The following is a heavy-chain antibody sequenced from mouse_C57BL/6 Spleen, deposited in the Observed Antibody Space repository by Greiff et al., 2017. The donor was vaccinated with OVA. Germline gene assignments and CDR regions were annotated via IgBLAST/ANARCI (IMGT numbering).Heavy chain of an antibody. D-gene: IGHD1-1*01. CDR2: IYPGDGDT. J-gene: IGHJ3*01. CDR3: ARSEGYYYGSSPWFAY. V-gene: IGHV1-82*01. CDR1: GYAFSSSW. Sequence: QVQLKQSGPELVKPGASVKISCKASGYAFSSSWMNWVKQRPGKGLEWIGRIYPGDGDTNYNGKFKGKATLTADKSSSTAYMQLSSLTSEDSAVYFCARSEGYYYGSSPWFAYWGQGTLVTVSA.